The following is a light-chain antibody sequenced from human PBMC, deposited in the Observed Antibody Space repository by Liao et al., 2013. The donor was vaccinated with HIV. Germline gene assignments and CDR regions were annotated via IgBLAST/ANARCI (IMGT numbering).Light chain of an antibody. Sequence: SYVLTQPPSLSVAPGKTATITCEGNNIGSKSVHWYQQKAGQAPVLVIYYNTDWPSGIPERISGSNSGNTATLTISGTQAMDEADYYCQAWDSSSDVVFGGGTKLTVL. CDR2: YNT. J-gene: IGLJ2*01. CDR1: NIGSKS. V-gene: IGLV3-21*01. CDR3: QAWDSSSDVV.